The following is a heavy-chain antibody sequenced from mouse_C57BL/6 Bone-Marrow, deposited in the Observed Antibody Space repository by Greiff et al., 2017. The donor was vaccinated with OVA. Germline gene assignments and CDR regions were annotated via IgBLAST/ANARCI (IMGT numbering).Heavy chain of an antibody. Sequence: EVMLVESGGDLVKPGGSLKLSCAASGFTFSSYGMSWVRQTPDKRLEWVATISSGGSYTSYPDSVKGRFTISRDNAKNTLYLQMSSLKSEDTAMYYCARRGRPHYFDYWGQGTTLTVSS. CDR2: ISSGGSYT. CDR1: GFTFSSYG. CDR3: ARRGRPHYFDY. J-gene: IGHJ2*01. V-gene: IGHV5-6*02.